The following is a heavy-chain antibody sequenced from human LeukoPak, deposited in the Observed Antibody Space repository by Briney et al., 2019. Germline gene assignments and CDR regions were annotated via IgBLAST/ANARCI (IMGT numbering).Heavy chain of an antibody. CDR1: GGSTSSYY. CDR3: ARVLPPGEYQLLPAGFDP. J-gene: IGHJ5*02. Sequence: PSETLSLTCTVSGGSTSSYYWSWIRQPPGKGLEWIGYIYYSGSTNYNPSLKSRVTISVDTSKNQFSLKLSSVTAADTAVYYCARVLPPGEYQLLPAGFDPWGQGTLVIVSS. V-gene: IGHV4-59*01. CDR2: IYYSGST. D-gene: IGHD2-2*01.